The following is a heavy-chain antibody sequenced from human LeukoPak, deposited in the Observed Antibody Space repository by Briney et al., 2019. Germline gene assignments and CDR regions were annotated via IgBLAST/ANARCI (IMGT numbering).Heavy chain of an antibody. V-gene: IGHV4-59*12. Sequence: SETLSLTCTVSGGSISSYYWSWIRQPPGKGLEWIGYIYYSGSTNYNPSLKSRVTISVDTSKNQFSLKLSSVTAADTAVYYCARDFLGIAAAGRGNWFDPWGQGTLVTVSS. CDR2: IYYSGST. CDR3: ARDFLGIAAAGRGNWFDP. J-gene: IGHJ5*02. CDR1: GGSISSYY. D-gene: IGHD6-13*01.